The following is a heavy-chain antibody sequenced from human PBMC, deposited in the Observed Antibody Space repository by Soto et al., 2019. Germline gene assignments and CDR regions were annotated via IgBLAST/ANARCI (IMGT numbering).Heavy chain of an antibody. D-gene: IGHD5-18*01. CDR3: AKDRKGNTAMVRYYFDY. J-gene: IGHJ4*02. CDR1: GFTFSSYA. Sequence: GGSLRLSCAPSGFTFSSYAMSWVRQAPGKGLEWVSAISGSGGSTYYADSVKGRFTISRDNSKNTLYLQMNSLRAEDTAVYYCAKDRKGNTAMVRYYFDYWGQGTLVTVSS. V-gene: IGHV3-23*01. CDR2: ISGSGGST.